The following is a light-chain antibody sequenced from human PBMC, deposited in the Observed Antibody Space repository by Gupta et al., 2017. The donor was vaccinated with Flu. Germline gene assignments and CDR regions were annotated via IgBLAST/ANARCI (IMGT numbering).Light chain of an antibody. Sequence: EIVLTQSPATLSLSPGERATLSCRASQSVRSYLAWYQQKPGQAPRLLIYEASNRATGIPARFSGSGSGTDFTLTISSLEPEDFAVYYCQQRSNWPWTFGQGTKVEIK. CDR2: EAS. CDR3: QQRSNWPWT. J-gene: IGKJ1*01. V-gene: IGKV3-11*01. CDR1: QSVRSY.